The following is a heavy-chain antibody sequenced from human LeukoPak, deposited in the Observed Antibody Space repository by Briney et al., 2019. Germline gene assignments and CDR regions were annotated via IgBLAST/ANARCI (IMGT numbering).Heavy chain of an antibody. V-gene: IGHV1-8*01. CDR3: ARGHHRAAAGTRRVGYYYYGMDV. Sequence: ASVKVSCKASGYTFTSYDINWVRQATGQGLEWKGWMNPNSGNTGYAQKFQGRVTMTRNTSISTAYMELSSLRSEDTAVYYCARGHHRAAAGTRRVGYYYYGMDVWGQGTTVTVSS. CDR2: MNPNSGNT. J-gene: IGHJ6*02. D-gene: IGHD6-13*01. CDR1: GYTFTSYD.